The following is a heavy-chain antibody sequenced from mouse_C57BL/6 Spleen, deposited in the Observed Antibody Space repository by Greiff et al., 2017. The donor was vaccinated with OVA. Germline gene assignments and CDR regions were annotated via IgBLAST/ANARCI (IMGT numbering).Heavy chain of an antibody. CDR3: GRGRGHYSNLLFY. CDR1: GYTFTDYY. J-gene: IGHJ3*01. Sequence: VQLQQSGPELVKPGASVKISCKASGYTFTDYYMNWVKQSHGKSLEWIGDINPNNGGTSYNQKFKGKATLTVDKSSSTAYMELRSLTSEDSAVYYCGRGRGHYSNLLFYWGQGTLVTVSA. V-gene: IGHV1-26*01. CDR2: INPNNGGT. D-gene: IGHD2-5*01.